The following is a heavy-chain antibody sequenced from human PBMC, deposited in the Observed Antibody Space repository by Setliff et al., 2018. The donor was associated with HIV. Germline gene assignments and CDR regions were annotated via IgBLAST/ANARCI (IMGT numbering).Heavy chain of an antibody. CDR3: ARGAHPGSAEDYYYYYMDV. J-gene: IGHJ6*03. V-gene: IGHV1-69*05. D-gene: IGHD3-10*01. CDR1: GGTFSNHG. CDR2: IIPILGTA. Sequence: GASVKVSCKASGGTFSNHGISWVRQAPGQGLEWMVGIIPILGTANYAQKFQGRVTITTDESTSTAYMELSSLRSEDTAVYYCARGAHPGSAEDYYYYYMDVWGKGTTVTVSS.